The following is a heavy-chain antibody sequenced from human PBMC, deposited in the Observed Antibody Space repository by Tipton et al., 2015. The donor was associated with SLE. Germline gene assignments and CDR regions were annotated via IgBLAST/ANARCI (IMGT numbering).Heavy chain of an antibody. CDR2: IIHSGVT. Sequence: TLSLTCAVYGESFNGYFWTWIRQPPGKGLEWIAEIIHSGVTNYNPSLRSRVTISVDMSKNQVSLKLSSVTAADTAVYYCASGDYYYYMDVWGKGTTVTVSS. J-gene: IGHJ6*03. D-gene: IGHD3-16*01. CDR3: ASGDYYYYMDV. V-gene: IGHV4-34*12. CDR1: GESFNGYF.